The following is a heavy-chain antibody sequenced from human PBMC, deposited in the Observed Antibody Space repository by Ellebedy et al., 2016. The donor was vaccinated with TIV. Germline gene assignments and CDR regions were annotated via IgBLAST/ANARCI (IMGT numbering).Heavy chain of an antibody. CDR3: ATEDTVMVTLGY. Sequence: PGGSLRLSCVDSGLTFSRYWMSWVRQTPGRGLEWVANIKQDGSDKNYVDSVKGRFTISRDSSKNSLYLQMNSLRTEDTALYYCATEDTVMVTLGYWGQGALVTVSS. J-gene: IGHJ4*02. CDR2: IKQDGSDK. V-gene: IGHV3-7*03. CDR1: GLTFSRYW. D-gene: IGHD5-18*01.